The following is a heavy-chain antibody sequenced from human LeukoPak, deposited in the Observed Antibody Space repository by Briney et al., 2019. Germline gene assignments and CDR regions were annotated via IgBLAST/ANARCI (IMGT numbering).Heavy chain of an antibody. J-gene: IGHJ4*02. CDR2: IYHSGST. D-gene: IGHD3-9*01. CDR3: ARDPVGYDILTGYRTQRREYYFDY. CDR1: GYSIGSGYY. V-gene: IGHV4-38-2*02. Sequence: PSETLSLTCAVSGYSIGSGYYWAWIRQPPGKGLEWIGSIYHSGSTYCNPSLKSRVTISVDTSKNQFSLKLSSVTAADTAVYYCARDPVGYDILTGYRTQRREYYFDYWGQGTLVTVSS.